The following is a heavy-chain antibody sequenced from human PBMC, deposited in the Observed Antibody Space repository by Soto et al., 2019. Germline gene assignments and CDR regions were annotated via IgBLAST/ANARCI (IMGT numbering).Heavy chain of an antibody. CDR2: TYYRSKWFH. D-gene: IGHD3-10*01. V-gene: IGHV6-1*01. CDR3: ARGNALDV. Sequence: QGQLQQSGPGLVKPSQTLSLTCAISVDSVSSDITSWNWVKQSPSSGLEWLGRTYYRSKWFHDYAASVKSLITIIPDTPKKQFSLELNSMTPEDTAVYYCARGNALDVWGQGTVVTVSS. CDR1: VDSVSSDITS. J-gene: IGHJ3*01.